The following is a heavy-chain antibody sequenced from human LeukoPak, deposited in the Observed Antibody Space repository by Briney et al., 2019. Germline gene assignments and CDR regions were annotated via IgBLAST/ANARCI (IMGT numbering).Heavy chain of an antibody. CDR2: INHSGST. Sequence: PSETLSLTCAVYGGSFSGYYWSWIRQPPGKGLEWIGEINHSGSTNYNPSLKSRVTISVDTSKNQFSLKLSSVTAADTAVYYCATPRNAPYYYYGMDVWGQGTTVTVSS. V-gene: IGHV4-34*01. D-gene: IGHD3-16*01. J-gene: IGHJ6*02. CDR1: GGSFSGYY. CDR3: ATPRNAPYYYYGMDV.